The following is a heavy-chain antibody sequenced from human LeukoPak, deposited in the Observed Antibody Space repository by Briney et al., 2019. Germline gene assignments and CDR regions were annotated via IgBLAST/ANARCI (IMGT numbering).Heavy chain of an antibody. CDR3: ARDRSAHWYYYYGMDV. J-gene: IGHJ6*04. CDR1: GFTVSSYA. Sequence: GGSLRLSRAAAGFTVSSYAMHSVRQAPGKGLEWVAFISYDGSNKYYADYVKGRFTISRDNSKNTLYLQMNSLRAEETAVYYCARDRSAHWYYYYGMDVWGKGTTVTVSS. CDR2: ISYDGSNK. V-gene: IGHV3-30*04. D-gene: IGHD3-3*01.